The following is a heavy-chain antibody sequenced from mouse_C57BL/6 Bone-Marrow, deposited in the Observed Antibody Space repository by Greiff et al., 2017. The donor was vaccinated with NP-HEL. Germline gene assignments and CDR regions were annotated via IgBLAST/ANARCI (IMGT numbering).Heavy chain of an antibody. D-gene: IGHD1-1*01. CDR3: ARGRDYGSSYAWFAY. CDR2: IDPNSGGT. V-gene: IGHV1-72*01. J-gene: IGHJ3*01. CDR1: GYTFTSYW. Sequence: VQLHQPGAELVKPGASVKLSCKASGYTFTSYWMHWVKQRPGRGLEWIGRIDPNSGGTKYNEKFKSKATLTVDKPSSTAYMQLSSLSSEDSAVYYCARGRDYGSSYAWFAYWGQGTLVTVSA.